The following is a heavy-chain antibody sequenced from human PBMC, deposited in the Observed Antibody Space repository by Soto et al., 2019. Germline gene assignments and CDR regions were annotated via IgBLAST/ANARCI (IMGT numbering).Heavy chain of an antibody. CDR2: INHSGST. Sequence: QVQLQQWGAGLLKPSETLSLTCAVYGGSFSGYYWSWIRQPPGKGLEWIGEINHSGSTNYNPSLKSRVTISVDTSKNQFSLKLSSVTAADTAVYYCAREGRGIPNYWGQGTLVTVSS. V-gene: IGHV4-34*01. CDR1: GGSFSGYY. J-gene: IGHJ4*02. CDR3: AREGRGIPNY. D-gene: IGHD3-16*01.